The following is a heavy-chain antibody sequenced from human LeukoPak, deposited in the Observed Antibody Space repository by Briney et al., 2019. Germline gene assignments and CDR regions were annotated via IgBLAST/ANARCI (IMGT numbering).Heavy chain of an antibody. V-gene: IGHV3-30*04. D-gene: IGHD3-10*01. Sequence: GGSLRLSCAASRFTFSSYTMHWVRQAPGKGLEWVALISYDGSNKYYADAVKGQVTISRDNSKNTLYLQMNSLRAEYTAVYYCARDQYVVRGVIITPHFDHWGQGTLVTVSS. CDR1: RFTFSSYT. CDR2: ISYDGSNK. CDR3: ARDQYVVRGVIITPHFDH. J-gene: IGHJ4*02.